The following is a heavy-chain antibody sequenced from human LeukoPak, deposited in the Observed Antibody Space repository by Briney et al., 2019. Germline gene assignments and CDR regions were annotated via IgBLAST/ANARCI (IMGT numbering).Heavy chain of an antibody. CDR1: GGSISSYY. Sequence: PSETLSLTCTVSGGSISSYYWSWIRQPPGKGLEWIGYIYHSGSTNYNPSLKSRVTISVDTSKNQFSLKLSSVTAADTAVYYCARHRKYGDYVNWFDPWGQGTLVTVSS. CDR2: IYHSGST. D-gene: IGHD4-17*01. CDR3: ARHRKYGDYVNWFDP. J-gene: IGHJ5*02. V-gene: IGHV4-59*08.